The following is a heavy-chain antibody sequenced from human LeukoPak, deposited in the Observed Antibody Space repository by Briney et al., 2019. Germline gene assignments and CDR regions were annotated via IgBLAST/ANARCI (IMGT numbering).Heavy chain of an antibody. Sequence: SETLSLTCAVSGGSISSAGYSWSWIRQPPGKGLEWIGYIYHSGSTYYNSSLKSRVTISVDRSKNQLSLKLTSVTAADTAVYYCARLGRYDYFIDYWGQGTLVTVSS. CDR2: IYHSGST. D-gene: IGHD3-16*01. CDR1: GGSISSAGYS. CDR3: ARLGRYDYFIDY. V-gene: IGHV4-30-2*01. J-gene: IGHJ4*02.